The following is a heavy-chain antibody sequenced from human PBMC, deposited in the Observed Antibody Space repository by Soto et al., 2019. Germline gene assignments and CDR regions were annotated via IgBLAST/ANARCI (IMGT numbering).Heavy chain of an antibody. J-gene: IGHJ6*02. CDR1: GFTFSDYY. D-gene: IGHD1-26*01. CDR2: ISNSGSTK. V-gene: IGHV3-11*01. CDR3: AIGPGWEPGLSTFYAMGV. Sequence: QVQLVESGGDLVEPGGSLRLSCAASGFTFSDYYMSWIRQAPGKGLEWVSYISNSGSTKFYADSVTGRFTISRDNAKNSLHLQMNSLRVDDTAVYFCAIGPGWEPGLSTFYAMGVWGQGTTVTVSS.